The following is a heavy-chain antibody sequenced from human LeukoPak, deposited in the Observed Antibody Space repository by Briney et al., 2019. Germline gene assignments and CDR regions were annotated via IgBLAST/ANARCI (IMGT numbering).Heavy chain of an antibody. CDR1: GGSISSNNW. CDR3: ASTDYYDSSGYYRTYGAFDI. J-gene: IGHJ3*02. V-gene: IGHV4-4*02. Sequence: SETLSLTCAVSGGSISSNNWWNWVRQPPGKGLEWIGEIHHSGSTHYNPSLKSRLTISVDKSKNQFSLKLTSVTAADTAVYYCASTDYYDSSGYYRTYGAFDIWGQGTMVTVSS. CDR2: IHHSGST. D-gene: IGHD3-22*01.